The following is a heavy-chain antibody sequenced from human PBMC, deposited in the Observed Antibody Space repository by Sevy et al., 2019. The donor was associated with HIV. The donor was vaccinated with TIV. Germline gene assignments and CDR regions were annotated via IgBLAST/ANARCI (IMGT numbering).Heavy chain of an antibody. J-gene: IGHJ4*02. CDR2: ISFDGNNG. D-gene: IGHD3-16*01. CDR3: AKRLRGRTTLDYFDS. Sequence: GGSLRLSCVASGFTVSSYGMAWVRQAPGKGLEWVAFISFDGNNGDDADSVKGRFTISRDNSKKTMYRQMNSLRPEDTAVYYCAKRLRGRTTLDYFDSWGQGTLVTVSS. CDR1: GFTVSSYG. V-gene: IGHV3-30*18.